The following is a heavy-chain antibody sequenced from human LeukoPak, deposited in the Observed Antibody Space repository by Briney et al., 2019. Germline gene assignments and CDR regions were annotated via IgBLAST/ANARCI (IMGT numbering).Heavy chain of an antibody. CDR2: INTNTGNP. V-gene: IGHV7-4-1*02. CDR1: GYTFTSYA. J-gene: IGHJ4*02. Sequence: ASVTVSCTASGYTFTSYAMNWVRQAPGQGLEWMGWINTNTGNPTYAQGLTGRFVFSLDTSVSTAYPQISSLKAEDTAVYYCARVSSYYFDYWGQGTLVTVSS. CDR3: ARVSSYYFDY.